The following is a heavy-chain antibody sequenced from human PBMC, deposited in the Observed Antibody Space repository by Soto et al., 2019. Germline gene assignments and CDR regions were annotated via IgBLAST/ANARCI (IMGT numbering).Heavy chain of an antibody. V-gene: IGHV1-69*13. CDR1: GGTFSSYA. Sequence: ASVKVSCKASGGTFSSYAISWVRQAPGQGLEWMGGIIPIFGTANYAQKFQGRVTITADESTSTAYMELRSLRSEDTAVYYCARAGYDDILKWGFDYWGQGTLVTVSS. CDR2: IIPIFGTA. J-gene: IGHJ4*02. CDR3: ARAGYDDILKWGFDY. D-gene: IGHD3-9*01.